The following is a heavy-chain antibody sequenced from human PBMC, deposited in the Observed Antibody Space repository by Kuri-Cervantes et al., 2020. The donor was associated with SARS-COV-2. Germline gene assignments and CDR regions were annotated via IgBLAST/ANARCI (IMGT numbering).Heavy chain of an antibody. CDR2: INHSGST. CDR3: ARGGEDIVVVPAAPTRGSPFDY. CDR1: GGSFSGYY. Sequence: SETLSLTCAVYGGSFSGYYWSWIRQPPGKGLEWIGEINHSGSTNYNPSLKSRVTISVDTSKNQFSLKLSSVTAADTAVYYCARGGEDIVVVPAAPTRGSPFDYWGQGTLVTVYS. D-gene: IGHD2-2*01. J-gene: IGHJ4*02. V-gene: IGHV4-34*01.